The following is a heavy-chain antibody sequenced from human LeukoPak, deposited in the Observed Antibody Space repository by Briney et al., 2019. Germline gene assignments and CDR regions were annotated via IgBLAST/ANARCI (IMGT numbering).Heavy chain of an antibody. CDR2: IYPGDSDT. D-gene: IGHD4-11*01. CDR1: GYSFTSYW. V-gene: IGHV5-51*01. Sequence: GESLKISCKGSGYSFTSYWIGWVRQMPGKGLEWMGIIYPGDSDTRYSPSFRGQVTISADKSISTAYLQWSSLEASDTAMYYCARLALTTVTSGFDPWGQGTLVAVSS. CDR3: ARLALTTVTSGFDP. J-gene: IGHJ5*02.